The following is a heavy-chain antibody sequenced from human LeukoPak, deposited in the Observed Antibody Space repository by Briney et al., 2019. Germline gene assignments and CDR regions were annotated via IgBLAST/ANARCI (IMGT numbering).Heavy chain of an antibody. D-gene: IGHD2-15*01. J-gene: IGHJ4*02. V-gene: IGHV3-23*01. CDR1: GFTFSSYA. Sequence: GGSLRLSCAASGFTFSSYAMSWVRQAPGKGLEWVSVISGSGGNTYYADSVKGRFTISRDNSKNMVYLQMNSLRADDTAVYYCAKSVVVITFRFDDWGQGALVTVSS. CDR2: ISGSGGNT. CDR3: AKSVVVITFRFDD.